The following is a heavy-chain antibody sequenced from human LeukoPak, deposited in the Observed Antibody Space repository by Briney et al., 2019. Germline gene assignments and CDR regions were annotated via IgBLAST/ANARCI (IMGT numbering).Heavy chain of an antibody. CDR3: ARDSDGYYGAFDP. CDR1: GGSISSGSYC. Sequence: ASETLSLTCTVSGGSISSGSYCWSWIRQPAGKGLEWIGHIHTSGNTNYNPSLKSRVTISIDTSRHQFSLRLSSVTAADTAVYYCARDSDGYYGAFDPWGQGTLVTVSS. J-gene: IGHJ5*02. D-gene: IGHD5-24*01. CDR2: IHTSGNT. V-gene: IGHV4-61*09.